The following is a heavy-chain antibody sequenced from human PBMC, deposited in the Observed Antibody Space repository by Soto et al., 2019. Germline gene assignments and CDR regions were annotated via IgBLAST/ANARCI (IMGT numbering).Heavy chain of an antibody. J-gene: IGHJ6*03. CDR1: GFTFSSYS. D-gene: IGHD2-15*01. V-gene: IGHV3-21*01. CDR3: AKWSRYCSGGSCYSNAYYYYYYMDV. CDR2: IISSSSYI. Sequence: EVQLVESGGGLVKPGGSLRLSCAASGFTFSSYSMNWVRQAPGKGLEWVSSIISSSSYIYYADSVKGRFTISRDNAKNSLYLQMNSLRAEDTAVYYCAKWSRYCSGGSCYSNAYYYYYYMDVWGKGTTVTVSS.